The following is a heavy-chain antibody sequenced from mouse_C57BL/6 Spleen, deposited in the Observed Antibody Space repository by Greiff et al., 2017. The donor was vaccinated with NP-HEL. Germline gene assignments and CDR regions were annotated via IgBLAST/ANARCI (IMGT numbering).Heavy chain of an antibody. V-gene: IGHV5-9*01. D-gene: IGHD1-1*01. CDR2: ISGGGGNT. CDR3: ARHHYGSSRYFDY. Sequence: EVMLVESGGGLVKPGGSLKLSCAASGFTFSSYTMSWVRQTPEKRLEWVATISGGGGNTYYPDSVKGRFTISRDNAKNTLYLQMSSLRSEDTAVYYCARHHYGSSRYFDYWGQGTTLTVSS. CDR1: GFTFSSYT. J-gene: IGHJ2*01.